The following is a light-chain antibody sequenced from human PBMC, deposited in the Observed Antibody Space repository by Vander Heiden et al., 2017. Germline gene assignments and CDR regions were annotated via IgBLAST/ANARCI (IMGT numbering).Light chain of an antibody. Sequence: QSVLTQPPSASGPPGQRVTISCSGSSSNIGSYTVNWYQQLPGTAPKLLIYTTNQRPSGVPDRFSGSKSGTSASLAISGLQSEDEADYFCAVWDDSLNGWVFGGGTKLTVL. J-gene: IGLJ3*02. CDR1: SSNIGSYT. CDR3: AVWDDSLNGWV. V-gene: IGLV1-44*01. CDR2: TTN.